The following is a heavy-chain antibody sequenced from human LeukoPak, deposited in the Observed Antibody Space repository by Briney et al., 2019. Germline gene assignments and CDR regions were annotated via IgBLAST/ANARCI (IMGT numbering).Heavy chain of an antibody. CDR3: ARGGVERYCSGGSCYGWFDP. J-gene: IGHJ5*02. V-gene: IGHV4-34*01. CDR1: GGSFSGYY. D-gene: IGHD2-15*01. Sequence: SETLSLTCAVYGGSFSGYYWSWIRQPPGKGLEWIGEINHSGSTNYNPSLKSRVTISVDTSKNQFSLNLNSVTATDTAVYYCARGGVERYCSGGSCYGWFDPWGQGTLVTVYS. CDR2: INHSGST.